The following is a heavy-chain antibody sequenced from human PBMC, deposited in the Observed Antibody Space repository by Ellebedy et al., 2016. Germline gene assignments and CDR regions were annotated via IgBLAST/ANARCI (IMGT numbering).Heavy chain of an antibody. D-gene: IGHD6-19*01. CDR3: SGGSVHEFDY. CDR2: IKSRSDRGTT. CDR1: GFTVSTNY. J-gene: IGHJ4*02. Sequence: GGSLRLSCAASGFTVSTNYMKWVRQAPGKGLEWVGRIKSRSDRGTTDYAAAVKGRFTISRDDSKNTLYVQMNSLKSEDTAVYHCSGGSVHEFDYWGQGTLVTVSS. V-gene: IGHV3-15*07.